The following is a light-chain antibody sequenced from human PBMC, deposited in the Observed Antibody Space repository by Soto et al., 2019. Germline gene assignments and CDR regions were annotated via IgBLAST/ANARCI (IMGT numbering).Light chain of an antibody. CDR2: DVT. Sequence: QSVLTQPASVSGSPGQSITISCTGTGSDIGSYNYVSWYQHHPGKVPKFIIYDVTNRPSGVSDRFSGSNSGNTASLTIFGLQAEDEADYYCNSYTSASTYVFGTGTKVTVL. CDR3: NSYTSASTYV. V-gene: IGLV2-14*03. CDR1: GSDIGSYNY. J-gene: IGLJ1*01.